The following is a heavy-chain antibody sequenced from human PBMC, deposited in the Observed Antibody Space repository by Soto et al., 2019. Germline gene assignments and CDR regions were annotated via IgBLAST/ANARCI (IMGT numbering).Heavy chain of an antibody. CDR3: ARTLDYGHMDV. Sequence: SETLSLTCTVSGDSVRNQYWSWIRRPPGRGLEWIGYIYRSGSTKYNPSLKSRLTISFDTSKNQFSLKLSSVTAADTAVYYCARTLDYGHMDVWGKGTTVTVSS. CDR1: GDSVRNQY. V-gene: IGHV4-4*09. CDR2: IYRSGST. D-gene: IGHD3-16*01. J-gene: IGHJ6*03.